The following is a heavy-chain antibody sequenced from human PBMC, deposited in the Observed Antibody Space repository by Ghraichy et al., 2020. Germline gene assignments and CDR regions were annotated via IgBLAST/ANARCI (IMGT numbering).Heavy chain of an antibody. CDR3: ARGRTYYYDSSGGDY. Sequence: SQTLSLTCAVYGGSFSVYYCSWIRQPPGKGLEWIGEINHSGSTNYNPSLKSRVTISVDTSKNQFSLKLSSVTAADTAVYYCARGRTYYYDSSGGDYWGQGTLVTVSS. CDR2: INHSGST. D-gene: IGHD3-22*01. J-gene: IGHJ4*02. CDR1: GGSFSVYY. V-gene: IGHV4-34*01.